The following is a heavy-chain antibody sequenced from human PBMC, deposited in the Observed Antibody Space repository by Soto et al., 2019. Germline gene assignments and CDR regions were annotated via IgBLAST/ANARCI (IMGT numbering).Heavy chain of an antibody. CDR2: IKQDGSEK. Sequence: GGSLILSSAASGFPFSSYWMSWVRPALGKGLEWVANIKQDGSEKYYVDSVKGRFTISRDNAKNSLYLQMNSLRAEDTGVYYGARAIAVAGMFDYWGQGTLVNVSS. J-gene: IGHJ4*02. D-gene: IGHD6-19*01. CDR1: GFPFSSYW. V-gene: IGHV3-7*03. CDR3: ARAIAVAGMFDY.